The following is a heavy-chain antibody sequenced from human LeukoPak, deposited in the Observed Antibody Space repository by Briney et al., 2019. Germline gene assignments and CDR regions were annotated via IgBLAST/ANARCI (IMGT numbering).Heavy chain of an antibody. J-gene: IGHJ4*02. CDR2: ISGSGGST. CDR1: GFTFSSYA. Sequence: PGGSLRLSCAASGFTFSSYAMSWVRQAPGKGLEWVSDISGSGGSTYYADSVKGRFTISRVNSKNTLYLQMNSLRVEDTAVYYCAKAQPYDFWSGYSSSFDYWGQGTLVTVSS. V-gene: IGHV3-23*01. CDR3: AKAQPYDFWSGYSSSFDY. D-gene: IGHD3-3*01.